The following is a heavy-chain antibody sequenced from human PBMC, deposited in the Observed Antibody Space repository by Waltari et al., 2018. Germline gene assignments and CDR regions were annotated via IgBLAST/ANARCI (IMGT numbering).Heavy chain of an antibody. CDR1: GAYFESSSHY. J-gene: IGHJ4*02. CDR3: ARTAYDHVTGYPTLDH. Sequence: QVQLQESGPGLVKPSETLSLTCSVSGAYFESSSHYWGWVRQPTGKGLEWIGSISYSGSTYYNPSLKSRVNMSVDTANYQFSLKVTSVTAADTAIYYCARTAYDHVTGYPTLDHWGQGILVTVSS. V-gene: IGHV4-39*07. D-gene: IGHD3-9*01. CDR2: ISYSGST.